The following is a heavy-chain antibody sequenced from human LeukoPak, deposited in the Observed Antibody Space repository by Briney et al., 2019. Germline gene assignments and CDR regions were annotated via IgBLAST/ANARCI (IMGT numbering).Heavy chain of an antibody. V-gene: IGHV1-2*06. CDR3: ARDDGRTTYDY. CDR1: GYTFTRYY. Sequence: ASVKVSCKASGYTFTRYYMHWVRQAPGQGLEWMGRINPDSGGTNYAQKFHGRVTMTRDTSISTAYMELSRLRSDDTAVYYCARDDGRTTYDYWGQGTLVTVSS. CDR2: INPDSGGT. J-gene: IGHJ4*02. D-gene: IGHD4-17*01.